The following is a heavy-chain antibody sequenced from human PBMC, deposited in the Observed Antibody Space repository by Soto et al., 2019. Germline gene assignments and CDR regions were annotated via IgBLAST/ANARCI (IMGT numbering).Heavy chain of an antibody. D-gene: IGHD1-26*01. Sequence: ASVKVSCKASGGTFSSYAISWVRQAPGQGLEWMGGIIPIFGTANYAQKFQGRVTITADESTSTAYMELSSLRSEDTAVYYCARVSGSWGGYYYGMDVWGQGTTVTVSS. CDR2: IIPIFGTA. CDR1: GGTFSSYA. J-gene: IGHJ6*02. CDR3: ARVSGSWGGYYYGMDV. V-gene: IGHV1-69*13.